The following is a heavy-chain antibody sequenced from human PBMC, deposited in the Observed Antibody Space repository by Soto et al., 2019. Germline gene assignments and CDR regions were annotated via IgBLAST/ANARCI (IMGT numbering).Heavy chain of an antibody. D-gene: IGHD3-10*01. J-gene: IGHJ4*02. CDR1: GGSISANY. V-gene: IGHV4-59*01. CDR3: ARDDQSCHYGSCSWHFDY. Sequence: ETLSLTCTVSGGSISANYWSWIRQSPGKGLEWIGYVYYSGSTVYNPSLKSRVSISADTSKNQFSLRLSSVTAADTAVYYCARDDQSCHYGSCSWHFDYWGQGTLVTVSS. CDR2: VYYSGST.